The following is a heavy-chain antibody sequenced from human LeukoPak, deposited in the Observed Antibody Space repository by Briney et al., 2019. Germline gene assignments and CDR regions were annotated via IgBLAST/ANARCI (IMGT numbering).Heavy chain of an antibody. Sequence: SETLSLTCTVSGGSISSYYWSWIRQPPGKGLEWIGYIYYSGSTNYNPSLKSRVTISVDTSKNQFSLKLSSVTAADTAVYYCARDRGDYDFWSGPNWFDPWGQGTLVTVSS. CDR1: GGSISSYY. CDR3: ARDRGDYDFWSGPNWFDP. V-gene: IGHV4-59*01. CDR2: IYYSGST. J-gene: IGHJ5*02. D-gene: IGHD3-3*01.